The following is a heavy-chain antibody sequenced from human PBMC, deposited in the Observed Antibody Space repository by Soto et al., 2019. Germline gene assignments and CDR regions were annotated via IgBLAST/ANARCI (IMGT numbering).Heavy chain of an antibody. V-gene: IGHV1-18*01. CDR2: IGAYNGHT. CDR1: GYTFTNSG. D-gene: IGHD3-22*01. J-gene: IGHJ6*02. Sequence: ASVKSLCKASGYTFTNSGISWVRQAPGQGLEWMGWIGAYNGHTKYAQKLQGRVTMTTDTSTSTAYMELRSLKCDDTAVYYCAREDYYDSSGYLPLRYYFGMDVWGQGTTVTVSS. CDR3: AREDYYDSSGYLPLRYYFGMDV.